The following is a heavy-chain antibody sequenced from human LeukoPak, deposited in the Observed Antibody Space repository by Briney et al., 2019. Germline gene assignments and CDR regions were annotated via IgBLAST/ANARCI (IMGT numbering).Heavy chain of an antibody. CDR2: IYYSGST. CDR3: ARELWFGESPPFDY. Sequence: PSETLSLTCTVSGGSISSSSYYWGWIRQPRGKGLEWIGSIYYSGSTYYNPSLKSRVTISVDTSKNQFSLKLSSVTAADTAVYYCARELWFGESPPFDYWGQGTLVTVSS. D-gene: IGHD3-10*01. J-gene: IGHJ4*02. CDR1: GGSISSSSYY. V-gene: IGHV4-39*01.